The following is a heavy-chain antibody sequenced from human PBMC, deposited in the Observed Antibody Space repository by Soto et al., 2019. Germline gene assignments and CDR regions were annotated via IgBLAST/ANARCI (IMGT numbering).Heavy chain of an antibody. CDR2: IRKDGTQE. D-gene: IGHD3-22*01. CDR1: GFTFENYW. J-gene: IGHJ3*02. Sequence: DVQLMESGGGLVQPGGSLRLSCAASGFTFENYWMTWLRQAPGKGLEWVANIRKDGTQEHYVDSVEGRFSVSRDNARASLYLQMNGLRIEDTAVYYCARDANYRDSSVYYDVFDIWGQGTMVTVSP. V-gene: IGHV3-7*05. CDR3: ARDANYRDSSVYYDVFDI.